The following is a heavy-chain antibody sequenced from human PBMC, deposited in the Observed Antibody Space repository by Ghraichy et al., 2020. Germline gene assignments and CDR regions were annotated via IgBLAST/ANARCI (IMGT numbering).Heavy chain of an antibody. V-gene: IGHV3-33*01. Sequence: GGSLRLSCAASGFTFSSYGMHWVRQAPGKGLEWVAVIWSDGSNKYYGDSVKGRFTISRDNSKNTLYLQMNSLRAEDTAVYYCARDPQLVDYYYYYGMDVWGQGTTVTVSS. CDR1: GFTFSSYG. J-gene: IGHJ6*02. D-gene: IGHD6-13*01. CDR3: ARDPQLVDYYYYYGMDV. CDR2: IWSDGSNK.